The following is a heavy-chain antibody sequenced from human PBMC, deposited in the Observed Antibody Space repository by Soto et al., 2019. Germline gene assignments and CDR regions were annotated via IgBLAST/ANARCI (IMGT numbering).Heavy chain of an antibody. D-gene: IGHD3-3*01. V-gene: IGHV3-21*01. CDR2: ISSSSSYI. CDR3: ARDLSLEGRFLEWLQHARYGMDV. CDR1: GFTFSSYS. Sequence: EVQLVESGGGLVKPGGSLRLSCAASGFTFSSYSMNWVRQAPGKGLEWVSSISSSSSYIYYADSVKGRFTISRDNAKNSLYLQMNRLRAEDTAVYYCARDLSLEGRFLEWLQHARYGMDVWGQGTTVTVSS. J-gene: IGHJ6*02.